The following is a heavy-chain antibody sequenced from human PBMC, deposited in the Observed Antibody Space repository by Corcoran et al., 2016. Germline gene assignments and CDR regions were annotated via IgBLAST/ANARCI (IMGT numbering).Heavy chain of an antibody. V-gene: IGHV4-34*01. J-gene: IGHJ1*01. CDR1: GGSFSGYY. Sequence: QVQLQQWGAGLLKPSETLSLTCDVYGGSFSGYYWSWIRQPPGKGLEWIGEINHSGSTNYNPSLKSRVTISVDTSKKQFSLKLSSVTAADTAVYYCARGGIAAAGAGYFQHWGQGTLVTVSS. CDR3: ARGGIAAAGAGYFQH. D-gene: IGHD6-13*01. CDR2: INHSGST.